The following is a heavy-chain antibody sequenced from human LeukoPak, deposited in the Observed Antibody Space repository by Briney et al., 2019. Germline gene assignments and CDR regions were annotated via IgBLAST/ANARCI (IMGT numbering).Heavy chain of an antibody. CDR1: GGTFSSYA. D-gene: IGHD3-22*01. CDR2: IIPIFGTA. V-gene: IGHV1-69*05. CDR3: ARGGGDYYDSSGYLPRGFDP. Sequence: SVNVSCKASGGTFSSYAISWVRQAPGQGLEWMGGIIPIFGTANYAQKFQGRVTITTDESTSTAYMELSSLRSEDTAVYYCARGGGDYYDSSGYLPRGFDPWGQGTLVTVSS. J-gene: IGHJ5*02.